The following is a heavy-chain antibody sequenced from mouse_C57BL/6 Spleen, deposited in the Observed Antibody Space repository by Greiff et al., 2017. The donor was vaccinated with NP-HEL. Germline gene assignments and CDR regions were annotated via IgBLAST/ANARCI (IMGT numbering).Heavy chain of an antibody. V-gene: IGHV3-6*01. J-gene: IGHJ1*03. CDR3: ARSGSLSWYFDV. Sequence: ESGPGLVKPSQSLSLTCSVTGYSITSGYYWNWIRQFPGNKLEWMGYISYDGSNNYNPYLKNRISITRDTSKNQFFLKLNSLTTEDTATYYCARSGSLSWYFDVWGTGTTVTVSS. CDR1: GYSITSGYY. D-gene: IGHD6-1*01. CDR2: ISYDGSN.